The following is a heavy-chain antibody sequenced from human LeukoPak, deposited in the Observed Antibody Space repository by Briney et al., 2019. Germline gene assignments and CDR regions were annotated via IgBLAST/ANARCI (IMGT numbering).Heavy chain of an antibody. CDR2: IIPIFGTT. CDR1: GGPFSSYS. CDR3: AGGTVNYLDY. Sequence: GSSVKVSCKASGGPFSSYSISWVRQAPGQGLEWMGRIIPIFGTTNYAQNFQGRVTITADKSTSTAYMELSSLRSEDTAVYYCAGGTVNYLDYWGQGTLVTVSS. J-gene: IGHJ4*02. V-gene: IGHV1-69*06. D-gene: IGHD3-10*01.